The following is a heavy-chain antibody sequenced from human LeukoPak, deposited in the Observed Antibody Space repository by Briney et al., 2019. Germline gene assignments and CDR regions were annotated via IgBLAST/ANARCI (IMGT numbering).Heavy chain of an antibody. CDR1: GYPFTGYY. CDR3: ARVLRSSYDIVSGFPSPNRVGFAY. D-gene: IGHD3-9*01. Sequence: ASVKVSCKASGYPFTGYYLHWVRQAPGQDLEWMGWINPNSGGTKYAQKFRDRVTMTKDTSISTVYMEVSRLRSDDTAVYYCARVLRSSYDIVSGFPSPNRVGFAYWGQGTLVSVSS. J-gene: IGHJ4*02. CDR2: INPNSGGT. V-gene: IGHV1-2*02.